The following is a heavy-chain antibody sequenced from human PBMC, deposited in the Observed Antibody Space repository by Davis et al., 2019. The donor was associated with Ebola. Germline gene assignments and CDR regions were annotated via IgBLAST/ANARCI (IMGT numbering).Heavy chain of an antibody. V-gene: IGHV1-18*01. J-gene: IGHJ3*02. CDR1: GGTFSSYV. Sequence: ASVKVSCKASGGTFSSYVISWVRQAPGQGLEWMGWISAYNGNTNYAQKLQGRVTMTTDTSTSTAYMELRSLRSDDTAVYYCARSTVVNAFDIWGQGTMVTVSS. D-gene: IGHD4-23*01. CDR3: ARSTVVNAFDI. CDR2: ISAYNGNT.